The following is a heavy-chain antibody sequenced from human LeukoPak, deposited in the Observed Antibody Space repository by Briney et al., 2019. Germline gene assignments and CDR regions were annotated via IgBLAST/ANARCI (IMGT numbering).Heavy chain of an antibody. CDR2: IYYSGST. CDR1: GGSISSSSYY. Sequence: PSETLSLTCTVSGGSISSSSYYWGWIRQPPRKGLEWIGSIYYSGSTYYNPSLKSRVTISVDTSKNQFSLKLSSVTAADTAVYYCATAYDSSGIGAFDIWGQGTMVTVSS. V-gene: IGHV4-39*01. J-gene: IGHJ3*02. CDR3: ATAYDSSGIGAFDI. D-gene: IGHD3-22*01.